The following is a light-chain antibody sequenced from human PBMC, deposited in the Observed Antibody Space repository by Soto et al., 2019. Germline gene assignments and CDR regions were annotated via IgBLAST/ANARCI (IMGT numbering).Light chain of an antibody. V-gene: IGKV3-15*01. Sequence: EIVMTQSPATLSVSPGERAILSCRASPSVSSNLAWYQKKPGQAPSLLIYAASTRATGIPARFSGSGSGTEFTLTISSLETEDFATYYCQQVNSYTLTVGGGTKVEIK. J-gene: IGKJ4*01. CDR1: PSVSSN. CDR2: AAS. CDR3: QQVNSYTLT.